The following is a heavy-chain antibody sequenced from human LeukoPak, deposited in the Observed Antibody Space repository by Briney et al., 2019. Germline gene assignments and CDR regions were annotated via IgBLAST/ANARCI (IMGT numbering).Heavy chain of an antibody. J-gene: IGHJ3*01. CDR2: LSSGDNT. CDR3: ARRYCSTCPTGHAFDL. Sequence: GGPLRLSCAASGFNVNSYYMSWVRQAPGRGLEWVSALSSGDNTHYADSVNGRFTISRDNSKNTLYLQLNSLRAEDTAVYYCARRYCSTCPTGHAFDLWGQGTMVTVS. V-gene: IGHV3-53*01. CDR1: GFNVNSYY. D-gene: IGHD2-2*01.